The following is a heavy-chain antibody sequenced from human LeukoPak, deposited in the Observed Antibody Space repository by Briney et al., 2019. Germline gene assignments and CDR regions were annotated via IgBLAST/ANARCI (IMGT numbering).Heavy chain of an antibody. J-gene: IGHJ5*02. CDR3: ARLYGDDDSGGWFDP. CDR2: IYPGDSDT. Sequence: GESLKISCKGSGYSFTSYWIGWVRQMPGKGLEWMGIIYPGDSDTRYSPSFQGQVTISADKSISTAYLQWSSLKASDTAMYYCARLYGDDDSGGWFDPWGQGTLVTVSS. CDR1: GYSFTSYW. D-gene: IGHD4-17*01. V-gene: IGHV5-51*01.